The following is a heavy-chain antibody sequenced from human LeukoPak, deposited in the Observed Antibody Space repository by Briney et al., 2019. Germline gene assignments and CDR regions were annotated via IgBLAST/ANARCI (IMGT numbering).Heavy chain of an antibody. CDR1: GFTFSSYW. Sequence: GSLRLSCAASGFTFSSYWMSWVRQPPGKGLEWIGSIYYSGSTYYNPSLKSRVTISVDTSKNQFSLNLTSVTAADTAVYYCARVAGSSYGYIDYWGQGTLVTVSS. J-gene: IGHJ4*02. D-gene: IGHD5-18*01. V-gene: IGHV4-39*07. CDR2: IYYSGST. CDR3: ARVAGSSYGYIDY.